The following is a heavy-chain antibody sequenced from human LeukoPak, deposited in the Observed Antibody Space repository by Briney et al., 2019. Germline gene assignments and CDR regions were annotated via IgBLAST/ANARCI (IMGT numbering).Heavy chain of an antibody. CDR2: IWYDGSNK. D-gene: IGHD2-15*01. CDR1: GLTFSSYG. Sequence: PGRSLRLSCAASGLTFSSYGMHWVRQAPGKGLEWVAVIWYDGSNKYYADSVKGRFTISRDNSKNTLYLQMNSLRAEDTAVYYCARAYCSGGSCYSDFDYWGQGTLVTVSS. J-gene: IGHJ4*02. V-gene: IGHV3-33*01. CDR3: ARAYCSGGSCYSDFDY.